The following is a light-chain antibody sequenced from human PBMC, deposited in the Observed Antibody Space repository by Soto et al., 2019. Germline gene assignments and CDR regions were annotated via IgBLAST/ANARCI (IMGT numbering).Light chain of an antibody. CDR2: TAS. CDR3: QQIHNFPLT. Sequence: DIQMTQSPSSVSASVGDRVTITCRASQAISNWLAWYQQKPGKAPELLIYTASTLESGVPSRFRGRGSGTDFTLIITNLQPEDFATYYCQQIHNFPLTFGGGTKVDIK. V-gene: IGKV1D-12*01. CDR1: QAISNW. J-gene: IGKJ4*01.